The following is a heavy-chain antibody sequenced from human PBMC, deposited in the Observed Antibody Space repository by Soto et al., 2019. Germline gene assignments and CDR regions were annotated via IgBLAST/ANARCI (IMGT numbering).Heavy chain of an antibody. CDR1: EDTFRNYA. Sequence: QVELVQSGAEVKKPGSSVKVSCQASEDTFRNYAISWVRQAPGQGLEWMGGIIPIFGTANYARKFQGRVTITADRSAYMLYLELSSLRSEDTAAYYCASTTYDSSVYYYWYLGLWGRGTLVTVSS. D-gene: IGHD3-22*01. CDR3: ASTTYDSSVYYYWYLGL. V-gene: IGHV1-69*06. J-gene: IGHJ2*01. CDR2: IIPIFGTA.